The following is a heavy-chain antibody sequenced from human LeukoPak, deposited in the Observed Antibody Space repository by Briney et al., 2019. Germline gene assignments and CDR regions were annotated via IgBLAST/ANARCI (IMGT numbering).Heavy chain of an antibody. CDR2: IGDSGGT. D-gene: IGHD2/OR15-2a*01. J-gene: IGHJ4*02. CDR3: TKDRLSFDY. V-gene: IGHV3-23*01. CDR1: GFTFSSYD. Sequence: GGSLRLSCAASGFTFSSYDMSWVRQAPGKGLERVSAIGDSGGTYYADSVKGRFTISRDNSKNTLYMQMNSLRDEYTAVYYCTKDRLSFDYWGQGTLVTVSS.